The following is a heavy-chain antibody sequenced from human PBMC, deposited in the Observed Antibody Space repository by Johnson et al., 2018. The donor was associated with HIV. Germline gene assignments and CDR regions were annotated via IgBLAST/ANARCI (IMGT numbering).Heavy chain of an antibody. J-gene: IGHJ3*02. CDR3: AREGGGTVVLGDEGAFDI. Sequence: QPGRSLRLSCATSGFTFSSYGMHWVRQAPGKGLEWVAVISYDGRNKYYADSVKGRFTISRDNSKNTLFLQMNSLRAEDTSVYYCAREGGGTVVLGDEGAFDIWGQGTMVTVS. V-gene: IGHV3-30*03. D-gene: IGHD3-10*01. CDR2: ISYDGRNK. CDR1: GFTFSSYG.